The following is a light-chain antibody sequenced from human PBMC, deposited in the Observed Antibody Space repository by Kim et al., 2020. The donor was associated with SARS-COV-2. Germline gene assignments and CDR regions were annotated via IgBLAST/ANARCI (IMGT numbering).Light chain of an antibody. CDR3: SAWDRRLSAWV. CDR1: STDVRDQG. V-gene: IGLV10-54*04. Sequence: RTASLTCTGDSTDVRDQGETWMQQHQGHPPKLLSYRNNTLPSGISERFSASRSGNTASLTIAGLQPDDEGDYYCSAWDRRLSAWVFGEGTKLTVL. CDR2: RNN. J-gene: IGLJ3*02.